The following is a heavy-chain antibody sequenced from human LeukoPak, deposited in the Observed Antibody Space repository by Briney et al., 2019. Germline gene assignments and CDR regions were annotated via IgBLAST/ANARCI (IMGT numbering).Heavy chain of an antibody. Sequence: KPSETLSLTCAVYGGSFSGYYWSWIRQPPGKGLEWIGEINHSGSTNYNPSLKSRVTISVDTSKNQFSLNLSSVTAADTAVYYCAREPGYCSGGSCYGGWFDPWGQGTLVTASS. CDR2: INHSGST. CDR1: GGSFSGYY. D-gene: IGHD2-15*01. V-gene: IGHV4-34*01. J-gene: IGHJ5*02. CDR3: AREPGYCSGGSCYGGWFDP.